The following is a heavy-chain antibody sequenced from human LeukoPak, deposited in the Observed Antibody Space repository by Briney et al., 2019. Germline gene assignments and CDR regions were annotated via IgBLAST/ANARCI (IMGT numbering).Heavy chain of an antibody. V-gene: IGHV5-51*01. J-gene: IGHJ4*02. Sequence: RGESLKISCKGSGYSFTSYWISWVRQMPGKGLEWMGIIYPGDSDTRYSPSFQGQVTISADKSISTAYLQWSSLKASDTAIYYCARQGGSGWYAGAYYFDYWGQGTLVTVSS. CDR2: IYPGDSDT. CDR1: GYSFTSYW. CDR3: ARQGGSGWYAGAYYFDY. D-gene: IGHD6-19*01.